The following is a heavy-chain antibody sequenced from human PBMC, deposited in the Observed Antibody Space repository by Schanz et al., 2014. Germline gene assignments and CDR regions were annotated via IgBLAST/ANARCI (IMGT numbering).Heavy chain of an antibody. V-gene: IGHV1-46*03. CDR2: VNPSVRGT. Sequence: QVQLVQSGTQVKKPGASVKVSCKASGYTLSAYSLHWVRQAPGQGLEWMGIVNPSVRGTHFAREYQGRVTVTSDTSTSTVYMELSGLRSEDAAVYCGAGAFDSSGYYFDSWGQGTLVTVSS. J-gene: IGHJ4*02. CDR1: GYTLSAYS. CDR3: AGAFDSSGYYFDS. D-gene: IGHD3-22*01.